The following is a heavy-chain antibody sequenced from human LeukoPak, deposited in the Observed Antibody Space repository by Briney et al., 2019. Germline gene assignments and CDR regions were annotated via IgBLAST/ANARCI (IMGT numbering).Heavy chain of an antibody. D-gene: IGHD3-10*01. CDR2: VFNGGST. J-gene: IGHJ4*02. Sequence: SETLSLTCSVSGASIDSHYWSWIRQSPGKGLEGIGYVFNGGSTNYNPSLNSRVTMSLDTSRAQFSLRLSSVTAADTAIYYCASRPADTTWYGVFDYWSQGTLVTVSS. CDR1: GASIDSHY. V-gene: IGHV4-59*11. CDR3: ASRPADTTWYGVFDY.